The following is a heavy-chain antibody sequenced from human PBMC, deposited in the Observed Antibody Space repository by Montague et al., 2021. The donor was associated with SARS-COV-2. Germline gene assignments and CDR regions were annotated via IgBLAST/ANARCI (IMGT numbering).Heavy chain of an antibody. CDR3: AKDYYFGAFDI. D-gene: IGHD3-10*01. CDR2: ISWNSGSR. J-gene: IGHJ3*02. Sequence: SLRLSCAASGFTFGDYAMHWVRQTPGKGLEWVSGISWNSGSRGYADSVKGRFTINRDNAKNSLYLQMNSLRTEDTAFYYCAKDYYFGAFDIWGQGTMVTVSS. V-gene: IGHV3-9*01. CDR1: GFTFGDYA.